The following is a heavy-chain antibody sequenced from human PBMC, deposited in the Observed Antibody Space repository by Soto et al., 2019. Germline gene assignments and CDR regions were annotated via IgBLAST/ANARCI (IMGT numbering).Heavy chain of an antibody. CDR1: GFTFRNYG. J-gene: IGHJ3*01. CDR3: ARDQLYYNDISGRPLNAFDV. CDR2: IGLGSRTK. V-gene: IGHV3-48*01. D-gene: IGHD3-22*01. Sequence: PGGSLRLSCAASGFTFRNYGMNWVRQAPGKGLEWVSYIGLGSRTKYYADSVEGRFTISRDNAKNSLYLQMNSLRAEDTAVYYCARDQLYYNDISGRPLNAFDVWGQGTMVTVSS.